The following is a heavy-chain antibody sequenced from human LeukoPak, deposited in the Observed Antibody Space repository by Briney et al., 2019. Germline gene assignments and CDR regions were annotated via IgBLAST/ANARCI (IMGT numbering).Heavy chain of an antibody. CDR2: ISYDGSNK. D-gene: IGHD3-3*01. Sequence: GSLRLSCTASGFTFSSYAMSWVRQAPGKGLEWVAVISYDGSNKYYADSVKGRFTISRDNSKNTLYLQMNSLRAEDTAVYYCARGGYDFWSGSLRRYYYYGMDVWGQGTTVTVSS. CDR3: ARGGYDFWSGSLRRYYYYGMDV. J-gene: IGHJ6*02. V-gene: IGHV3-30*03. CDR1: GFTFSSYA.